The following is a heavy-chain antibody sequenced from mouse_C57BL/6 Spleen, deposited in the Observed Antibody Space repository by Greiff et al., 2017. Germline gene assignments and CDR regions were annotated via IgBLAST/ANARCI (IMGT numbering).Heavy chain of an antibody. Sequence: QVQLQQPGAELVRPGTSVKLSCTASGYTFTSYWMHWVKQRPGQGLEWIGVIDPSDSYTNYNQKFKGKATLTVDTSSSTAYMQLSSLTSEDSAVYYCAREVYGYAWFAYWGQGTLVTVSA. CDR1: GYTFTSYW. CDR2: IDPSDSYT. V-gene: IGHV1-59*01. J-gene: IGHJ3*01. CDR3: AREVYGYAWFAY. D-gene: IGHD2-2*01.